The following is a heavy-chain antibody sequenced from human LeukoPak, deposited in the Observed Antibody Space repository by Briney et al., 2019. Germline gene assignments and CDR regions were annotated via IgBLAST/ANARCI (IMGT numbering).Heavy chain of an antibody. CDR2: ISAYNGNT. CDR3: ARGYSSTLGYYYMDV. Sequence: GASVKVSCKASGYTFTSYGISWVRQAPGQGLEWMGWISAYNGNTNYAQKLQGRVTMTIDTSTSTAYMELRSLRSDNTAVYYCARGYSSTLGYYYMDVWGKGTTVTVSS. CDR1: GYTFTSYG. V-gene: IGHV1-18*01. D-gene: IGHD6-13*01. J-gene: IGHJ6*03.